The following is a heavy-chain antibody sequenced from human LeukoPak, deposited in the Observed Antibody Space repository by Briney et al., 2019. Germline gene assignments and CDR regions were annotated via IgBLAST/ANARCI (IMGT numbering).Heavy chain of an antibody. CDR3: ATYGSGTSKTFDF. V-gene: IGHV5-51*01. J-gene: IGHJ3*01. D-gene: IGHD3-10*01. Sequence: GESLKISCKGSGYSFTNFWINWVRQMPGKGLEWVGTIYPGDSETRYSPSFQGQVTISADKSFSTAYLQWSSLKASDTAMYYCATYGSGTSKTFDFWGQGTMVTVSS. CDR1: GYSFTNFW. CDR2: IYPGDSET.